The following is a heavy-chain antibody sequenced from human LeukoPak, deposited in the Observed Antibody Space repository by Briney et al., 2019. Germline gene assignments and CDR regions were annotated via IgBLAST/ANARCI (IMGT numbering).Heavy chain of an antibody. CDR2: IYYGGTT. J-gene: IGHJ6*03. CDR3: IDV. V-gene: IGHV4-39*01. CDR1: GGSITSSSYY. Sequence: SETLSLXCTVSGGSITSSSYYWGWTRQPPGKGLEWIGNIYYGGTTYYNSSLKSRVTIPEDTSKNRFSLILSSVTAADTAVYYYIDVWGKGTTVIVSS.